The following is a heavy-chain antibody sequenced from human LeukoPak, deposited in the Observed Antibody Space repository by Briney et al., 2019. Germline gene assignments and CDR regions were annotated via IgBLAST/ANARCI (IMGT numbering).Heavy chain of an antibody. J-gene: IGHJ6*03. CDR3: ARLDRYYFDSSGYTYYYYMDV. D-gene: IGHD3-22*01. CDR1: GFTFSSHS. V-gene: IGHV3-48*01. CDR2: ISGGSDTI. Sequence: GGSLRLSXEASGFTFSSHSMNWVRQAPGKGLEWVSYISGGSDTIYYADSVKGRFTISRDNAENSLYLQMSSLRAEDTAVYYCARLDRYYFDSSGYTYYYYMDVWGKGTTVTVSS.